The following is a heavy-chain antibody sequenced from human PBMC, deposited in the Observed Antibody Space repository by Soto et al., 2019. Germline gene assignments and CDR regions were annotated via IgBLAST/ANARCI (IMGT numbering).Heavy chain of an antibody. J-gene: IGHJ6*03. D-gene: IGHD4-17*01. Sequence: SETLSLTCTVSGGSISSSSYYWGWIRQPPGKGLEWIGSIYYSGSTYYNPSLKSRVTISVDTSKNQFSLKLSSVTAADTAVYLFSIVAGTTVISPPNGYYYYDLDVWRKGTTVTVSS. CDR1: GGSISSSSYY. CDR3: SIVAGTTVISPPNGYYYYDLDV. V-gene: IGHV4-39*07. CDR2: IYYSGST.